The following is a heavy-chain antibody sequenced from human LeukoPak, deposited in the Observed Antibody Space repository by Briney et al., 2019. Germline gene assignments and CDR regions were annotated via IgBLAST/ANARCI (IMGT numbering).Heavy chain of an antibody. Sequence: PGRSLRLSCAASGFTFGSYVTHWVRQAPGKGLEWVAVISYDGSNKNYADSVKGRFTISRDNSKNTLYLQMNSLRPEDTAVYYCARDRPWFDPWGQGTLVTVSS. CDR1: GFTFGSYV. CDR2: ISYDGSNK. CDR3: ARDRPWFDP. V-gene: IGHV3-30-3*01. J-gene: IGHJ5*02.